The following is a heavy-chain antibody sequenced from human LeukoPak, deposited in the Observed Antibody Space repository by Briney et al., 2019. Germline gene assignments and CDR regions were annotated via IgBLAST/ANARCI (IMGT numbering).Heavy chain of an antibody. CDR2: LSGRSDSI. Sequence: PGGSLRLSCAASGFTFTIYGMNWLRQAPGKGLEWVSYLSGRSDSIYYAESVKGRFTISRDNARNSLYLQMNSLKTEDTAVYYCTRGSDTIFGVARDGFDYWGQGTLVTVSS. V-gene: IGHV3-48*01. D-gene: IGHD3-3*01. CDR1: GFTFTIYG. CDR3: TRGSDTIFGVARDGFDY. J-gene: IGHJ4*02.